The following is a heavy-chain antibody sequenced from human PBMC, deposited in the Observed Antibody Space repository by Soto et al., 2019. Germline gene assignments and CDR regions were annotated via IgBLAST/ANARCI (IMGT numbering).Heavy chain of an antibody. CDR3: ARRWYSSGWRGGEFDY. CDR2: IYYSGST. D-gene: IGHD6-25*01. CDR1: GCSISSSSYY. V-gene: IGHV4-39*01. Sequence: QLQLQESGPGLVKPSETLSLTCTVSGCSISSSSYYWGWIRQPPGKGLEWIGSIYYSGSTYYNPSLKSRVTISVDTYKNQFALKLGAVTAADTAVYYCARRWYSSGWRGGEFDYWGQGTLVPVSS. J-gene: IGHJ4*02.